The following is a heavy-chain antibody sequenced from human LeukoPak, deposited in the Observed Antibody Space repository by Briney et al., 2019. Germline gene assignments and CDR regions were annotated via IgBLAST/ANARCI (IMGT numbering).Heavy chain of an antibody. Sequence: GGPLRLSCTASGFTFSNYAMSWVRQAPGKGLEWVSVIYSGGSTYYADSVKGRFTISRDNSKNTLYLQMNSLRAEDTAVYYCASGYYDSSGYYHDYWGQGTLVTVSS. CDR2: IYSGGST. V-gene: IGHV3-53*01. CDR1: GFTFSNYA. CDR3: ASGYYDSSGYYHDY. D-gene: IGHD3-22*01. J-gene: IGHJ4*02.